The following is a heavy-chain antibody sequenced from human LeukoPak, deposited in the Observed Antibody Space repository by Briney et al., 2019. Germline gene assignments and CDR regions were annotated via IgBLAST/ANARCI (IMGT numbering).Heavy chain of an antibody. D-gene: IGHD6-6*01. CDR2: IYHSGST. Sequence: SETLSLTCTVSGYSVSSGYYWGWIRQPPGKGLEWIGSIYHSGSTYYNPSLKSRVTISVDTSKNQFSLKLSSVTAADTAVYYCARDPQYSSSRGNWFDPWGQGTLVTVSS. V-gene: IGHV4-38-2*02. J-gene: IGHJ5*02. CDR3: ARDPQYSSSRGNWFDP. CDR1: GYSVSSGYY.